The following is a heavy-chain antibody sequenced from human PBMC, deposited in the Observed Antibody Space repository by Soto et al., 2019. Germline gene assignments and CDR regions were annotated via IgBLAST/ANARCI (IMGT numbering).Heavy chain of an antibody. V-gene: IGHV4-4*07. CDR3: ARTIGAAYYFDF. J-gene: IGHJ4*02. D-gene: IGHD6-25*01. Sequence: QVQLQESGPGLVKPSETLSLICNVSGDSMTKYYWSWIRQPAGKGLEWIGRIYTSGSTNYNPSLKRRVTMSIDTSNNHFSLNLKSVTAADTAVYYCARTIGAAYYFDFWGQGALVTVSS. CDR1: GDSMTKYY. CDR2: IYTSGST.